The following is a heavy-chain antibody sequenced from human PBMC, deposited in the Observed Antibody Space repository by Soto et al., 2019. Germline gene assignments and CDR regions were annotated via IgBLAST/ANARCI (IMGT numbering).Heavy chain of an antibody. V-gene: IGHV3-11*01. CDR3: TRDPRITDF. Sequence: GYLRLSYEASGFSLRNHYMTWIRQAPGKGLELVSYVNPGGDVTDYVESVKGRFTISRDNAKNSMYLHMNSLRAEDTAVYYCTRDPRITDFWGQGTMGTVA. CDR2: VNPGGDVT. J-gene: IGHJ4*02. D-gene: IGHD3-16*01. CDR1: GFSLRNHY.